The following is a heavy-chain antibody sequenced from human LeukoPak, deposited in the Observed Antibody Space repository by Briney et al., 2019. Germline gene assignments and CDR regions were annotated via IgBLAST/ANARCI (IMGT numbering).Heavy chain of an antibody. V-gene: IGHV3-23*01. CDR2: LSGSGGGT. Sequence: SGGSLRLSCAVSGITLSNYGMSLVRQAPGKGLEWVAGLSGSGGGTNYADSVQGRFTISRDNPKNTLYLQMNSLRAEDTAVYFCAKRGVVIRVFLVGFHKEAYYFDSWGQGALVTVSS. CDR1: GITLSNYG. CDR3: AKRGVVIRVFLVGFHKEAYYFDS. D-gene: IGHD3-10*01. J-gene: IGHJ4*02.